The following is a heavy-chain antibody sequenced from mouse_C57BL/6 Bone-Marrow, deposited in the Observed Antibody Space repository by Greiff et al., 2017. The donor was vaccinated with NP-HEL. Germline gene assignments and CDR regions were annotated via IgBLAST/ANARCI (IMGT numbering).Heavy chain of an antibody. CDR2: IYPSDSET. D-gene: IGHD2-1*01. CDR1: GYTFTSYW. CDR3: AKGVGNYWGTCYAMDY. Sequence: VQLQQPGAELVRPGSSVKLSCKASGYTFTSYWMDWVKQRPGQGLEWIGNIYPSDSETHYNQKFKDKATLTVDKSSSTAYLQLSSLTSEDSAVYYCAKGVGNYWGTCYAMDYWGQGTSVTVSS. J-gene: IGHJ4*01. V-gene: IGHV1-61*01.